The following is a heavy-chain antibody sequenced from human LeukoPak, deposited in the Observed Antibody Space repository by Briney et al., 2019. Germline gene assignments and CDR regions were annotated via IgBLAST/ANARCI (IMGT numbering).Heavy chain of an antibody. Sequence: GGSLRPSCAASGFTFSTYAMNWVRQAPGKGLEWVSTISGSGDSTYYADSVKGRFTISRDNSKNTLLLQMNSLRAEDTAVYYCAKGGAGYCSSTSCLYYFDYWGLGTLVTVSS. V-gene: IGHV3-23*01. J-gene: IGHJ4*02. CDR2: ISGSGDST. CDR1: GFTFSTYA. D-gene: IGHD2-2*01. CDR3: AKGGAGYCSSTSCLYYFDY.